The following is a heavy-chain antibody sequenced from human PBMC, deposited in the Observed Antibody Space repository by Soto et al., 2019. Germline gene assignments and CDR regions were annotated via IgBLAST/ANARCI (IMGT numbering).Heavy chain of an antibody. CDR3: ASQAFDY. Sequence: SLRLSCAASGFTFSAYGLQWVRQAPGKGLEWLAFIWHDGSKKYYADSVGGRFTISRDNSKNTLYLQVNSLRADDTAVYYCASQAFDYWGQGTLVTVSS. CDR1: GFTFSAYG. CDR2: IWHDGSKK. J-gene: IGHJ4*02. V-gene: IGHV3-33*01.